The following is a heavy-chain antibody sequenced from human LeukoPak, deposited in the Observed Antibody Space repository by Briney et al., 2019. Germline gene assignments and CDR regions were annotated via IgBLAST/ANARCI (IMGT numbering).Heavy chain of an antibody. V-gene: IGHV1-18*04. Sequence: ASVKVSCKASGYTFTSYGISWVRQAPGQGLEWMGWISAYNGNTNYAQKLQGRVTMTTDTSTSTAYMELRSLRSDGTAVYYCARDSETVRGVIIFDYWGQGTLVTVSS. D-gene: IGHD3-10*01. CDR2: ISAYNGNT. CDR1: GYTFTSYG. CDR3: ARDSETVRGVIIFDY. J-gene: IGHJ4*02.